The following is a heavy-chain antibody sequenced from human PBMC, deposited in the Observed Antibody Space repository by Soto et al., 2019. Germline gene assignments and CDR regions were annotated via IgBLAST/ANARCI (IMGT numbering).Heavy chain of an antibody. D-gene: IGHD6-6*01. CDR1: GGTFSSYT. Sequence: ASGKVSCKASGGTFSSYTISWVRQAPGQGLEWMGRIIPILGIANYAQKFQGRVTITADKSTSTAYMELSSLRSEDTAVYYCARTYSSSSFSPYHFDYWGQGTLVLGSS. CDR2: IIPILGIA. V-gene: IGHV1-69*02. J-gene: IGHJ4*02. CDR3: ARTYSSSSFSPYHFDY.